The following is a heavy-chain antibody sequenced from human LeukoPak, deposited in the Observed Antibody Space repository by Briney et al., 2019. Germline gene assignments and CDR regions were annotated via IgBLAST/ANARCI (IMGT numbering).Heavy chain of an antibody. D-gene: IGHD2-8*01. V-gene: IGHV2-5*02. CDR1: GFSLSTSGVG. CDR3: AHRRVNEGTRN. CDR2: IYWDDDK. Sequence: SGPTLVKPTQPLTLTCTFSGFSLSTSGVGVGWIRQPPGKALEWLALIYWDDDKHYSPSLTSRLTITKDTSKNQVVLTMSNMDPVDTATYYCAHRRVNEGTRNWGQGTLVTVSS. J-gene: IGHJ4*02.